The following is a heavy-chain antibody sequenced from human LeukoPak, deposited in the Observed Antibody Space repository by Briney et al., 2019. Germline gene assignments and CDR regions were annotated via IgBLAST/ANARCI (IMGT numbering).Heavy chain of an antibody. CDR3: ASSTSTVTTRY. CDR1: GGSISSGSYY. D-gene: IGHD4-17*01. CDR2: IYTSGST. J-gene: IGHJ4*02. V-gene: IGHV4-61*02. Sequence: SQTLSLTCTVSGGSISSGSYYWSWIRQPAGKGLEWIGRIYTSGSTNYNPSLKSRVTISVDTSKNQFSLKLSSVTAADTAVYYCASSTSTVTTRYWGQGTLVTVSS.